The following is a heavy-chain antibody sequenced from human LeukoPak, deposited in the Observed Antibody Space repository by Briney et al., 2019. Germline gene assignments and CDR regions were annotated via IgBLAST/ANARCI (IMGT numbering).Heavy chain of an antibody. CDR2: ISSSGSTI. V-gene: IGHV3-48*03. D-gene: IGHD6-13*01. J-gene: IGHJ4*02. Sequence: PGGSLRLSCAASGFTFSSYEMNWVRQAPGKGLEWVSYISSSGSTIYYADSVKGRFTISRDNAKNSLYLQMNSLRAEDTAVYYCARASRNVWVSSRNFDYWGQGTLVTVSS. CDR1: GFTFSSYE. CDR3: ARASRNVWVSSRNFDY.